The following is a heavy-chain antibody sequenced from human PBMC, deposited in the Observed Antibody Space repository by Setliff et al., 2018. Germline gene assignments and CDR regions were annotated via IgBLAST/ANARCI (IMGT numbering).Heavy chain of an antibody. J-gene: IGHJ3*02. V-gene: IGHV3-21*01. CDR2: ISRSSTYI. Sequence: GGSLRLSCAASGFTFSTHSMNWVRQAPGKGLEWVSSISRSSTYIYYADSMKGRFTISRDSSKNTLYLQMSSLRAEDTAVYYCVKTHWDTWIRGAFDIWGQGTMVTVSS. CDR1: GFTFSTHS. D-gene: IGHD3-10*01. CDR3: VKTHWDTWIRGAFDI.